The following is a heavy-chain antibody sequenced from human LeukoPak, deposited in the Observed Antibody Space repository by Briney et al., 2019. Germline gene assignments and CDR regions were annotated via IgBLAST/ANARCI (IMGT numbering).Heavy chain of an antibody. D-gene: IGHD3-22*01. CDR1: GFSLSNARMG. CDR3: ARIDYDSSGYYFPFDP. V-gene: IGHV2-26*01. Sequence: SGPVLVKPTETLTLTCTVSGFSLSNARMGVSWIRQPPGKALEWLAHIFSNDEKSYSTSLKSRLTISKDTSKSQVVLTMTNMDPVDTATYYCARIDYDSSGYYFPFDPWGQGTLVTVSP. CDR2: IFSNDEK. J-gene: IGHJ5*02.